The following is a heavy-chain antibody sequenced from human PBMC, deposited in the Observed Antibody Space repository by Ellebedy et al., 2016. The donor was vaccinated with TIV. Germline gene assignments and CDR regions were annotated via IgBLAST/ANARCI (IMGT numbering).Heavy chain of an antibody. CDR1: GFTFGCCA. CDR3: AKLGGVLSWYADY. V-gene: IGHV3-23*01. J-gene: IGHJ4*02. Sequence: GESLKISCAASGFTFGCCAMSWVRQAPGQGLEWVSVISNGGDTTYADSVKGRFTITRDNSKNTLYLQMNSLRADDTAMYYCAKLGGVLSWYADYWGLGTLVTVSP. D-gene: IGHD6-13*01. CDR2: ISNGGDTT.